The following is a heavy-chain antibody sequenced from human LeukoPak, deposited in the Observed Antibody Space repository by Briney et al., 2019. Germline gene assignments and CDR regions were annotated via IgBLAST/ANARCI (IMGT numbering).Heavy chain of an antibody. CDR2: IYYSGST. J-gene: IGHJ4*02. CDR3: ARHREVVVIPTIYFDY. CDR1: GGSISNYY. D-gene: IGHD3-22*01. V-gene: IGHV4-59*08. Sequence: SETLSLTCTVSGGSISNYYWSWIRQPPGKGLEWIGYIYYSGSTNYNPSLKSRVTISVDTSKNQFSLKLSSVPAADTAVYYCARHREVVVIPTIYFDYWGQGTLVTVSS.